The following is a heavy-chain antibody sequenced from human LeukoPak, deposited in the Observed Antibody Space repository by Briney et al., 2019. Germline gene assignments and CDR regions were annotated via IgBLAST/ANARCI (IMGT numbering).Heavy chain of an antibody. D-gene: IGHD2-2*01. J-gene: IGHJ4*02. CDR1: GFTFSSYA. CDR2: ISYDGSNK. Sequence: GGSLRLSCAASGFTFSSYAMHWVRQAPGKGLEWVAVISYDGSNKYYADSVKGRFTISRDNSKNTLYLQMNSLRAEDTAVYYCAKDPQGGVPAANEDYWGQGTLVTVSS. V-gene: IGHV3-30-3*01. CDR3: AKDPQGGVPAANEDY.